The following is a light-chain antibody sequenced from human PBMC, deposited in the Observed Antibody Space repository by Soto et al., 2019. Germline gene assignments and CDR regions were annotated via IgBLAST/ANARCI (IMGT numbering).Light chain of an antibody. Sequence: SVLTQPPSASGSPGQSVTITCTGTSSDISDNKYVSWFPQHPRKAHKVLTYEVNKRASGVPDRFSGSKSGNTASLTVSGLRADDEADYYCKSYVWSNNYVFGTGTNVTAL. CDR2: EVN. CDR3: KSYVWSNNYV. J-gene: IGLJ1*01. V-gene: IGLV2-8*01. CDR1: SSDISDNKY.